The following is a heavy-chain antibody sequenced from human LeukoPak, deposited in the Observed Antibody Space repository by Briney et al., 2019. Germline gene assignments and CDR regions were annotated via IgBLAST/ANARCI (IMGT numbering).Heavy chain of an antibody. CDR2: ISYDGSNK. Sequence: PGGSLRLSCAVSGFTFSNYGMHWVRQAPGKGLEWVAVISYDGSNKYYADSVKGRFTISRDNSKNTLYLQMNSLRDEDTAVYYCARGTRDYGDYARVDFWGQRTLVTVSS. CDR1: GFTFSNYG. D-gene: IGHD4-17*01. V-gene: IGHV3-30*03. CDR3: ARGTRDYGDYARVDF. J-gene: IGHJ4*02.